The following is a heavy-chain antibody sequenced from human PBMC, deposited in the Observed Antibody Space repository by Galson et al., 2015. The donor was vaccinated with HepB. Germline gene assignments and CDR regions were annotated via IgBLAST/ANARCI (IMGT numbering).Heavy chain of an antibody. CDR1: GVTFSSYA. CDR2: IIPIFGTA. Sequence: SVKVSCKASGVTFSSYAISWVRQAHGQGLEWMGVIIPIFGTANYAQKFQGRVTITADESTSTAYMELSSLRSEETAVYYCARCKKPTAMGKYYYYFYGMDVWGQGTTVTVSS. CDR3: ARCKKPTAMGKYYYYFYGMDV. J-gene: IGHJ6*02. V-gene: IGHV1-69*13. D-gene: IGHD5-18*01.